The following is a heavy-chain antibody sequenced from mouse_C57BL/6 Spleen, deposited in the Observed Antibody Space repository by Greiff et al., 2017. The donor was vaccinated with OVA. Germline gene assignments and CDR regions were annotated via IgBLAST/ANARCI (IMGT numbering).Heavy chain of an antibody. V-gene: IGHV1-61*01. CDR2: IYPSDSET. Sequence: VQLQQPGAELVRPGSSVKLSCKASGYTFTSYWMDWVKQRPGQGLEWIGNIYPSDSETHYNQKFKDKATLTVDKSSSTAYMQLSSLTSEDSAVYYCARGYYDYGGFAYWGQGTLVTVSA. CDR3: ARGYYDYGGFAY. D-gene: IGHD2-4*01. CDR1: GYTFTSYW. J-gene: IGHJ3*01.